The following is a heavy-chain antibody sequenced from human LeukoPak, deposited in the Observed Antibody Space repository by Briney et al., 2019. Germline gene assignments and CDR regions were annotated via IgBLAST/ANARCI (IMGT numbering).Heavy chain of an antibody. CDR3: ARDHAVDGLVFDL. D-gene: IGHD5-24*01. V-gene: IGHV3-7*01. CDR2: MKYDGSGI. Sequence: SGGSLRLSCAASGFTFSSYWMNWVRQAPGKGLEWVASMKYDGSGIYYVDSVKGRFTISRDNAKNSLYLQTDSLRAEDTAVYYCARDHAVDGLVFDLWGQGTLVTVSS. J-gene: IGHJ4*02. CDR1: GFTFSSYW.